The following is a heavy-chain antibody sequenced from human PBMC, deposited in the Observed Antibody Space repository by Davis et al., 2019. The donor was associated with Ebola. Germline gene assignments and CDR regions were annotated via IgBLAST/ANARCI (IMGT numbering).Heavy chain of an antibody. CDR1: GFSFSSYS. CDR3: ARDPAVGGD. V-gene: IGHV3-21*01. CDR2: IYFSTTYK. D-gene: IGHD2-21*01. Sequence: GGSLRLSCVASGFSFSSYSMNWVRQAPGKGLEWVSSIYFSTTYKYYADSVKGRFTISRDNARNSLYLQMNSLRPEDTAVYYCARDPAVGGDWGQGTLVTVSS. J-gene: IGHJ4*02.